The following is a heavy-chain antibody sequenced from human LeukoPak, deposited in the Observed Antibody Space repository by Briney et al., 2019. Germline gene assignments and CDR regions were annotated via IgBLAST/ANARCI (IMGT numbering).Heavy chain of an antibody. CDR1: GFTFSSYA. CDR2: ISYDGSNK. J-gene: IGHJ4*02. CDR3: ARDLYSSGWSRLDY. Sequence: PGGSLRLSCAASGFTFSSYAMHWVRQAPGKGLEWVAVISYDGSNKYYADSVKGRFTISRDNSKNTLNLQMNSLRAEDTAVYYCARDLYSSGWSRLDYWGQGTLVTVSS. V-gene: IGHV3-30-3*01. D-gene: IGHD6-19*01.